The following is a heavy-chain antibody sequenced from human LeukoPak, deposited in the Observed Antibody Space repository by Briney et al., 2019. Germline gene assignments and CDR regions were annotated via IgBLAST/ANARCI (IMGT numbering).Heavy chain of an antibody. D-gene: IGHD1-26*01. CDR2: INPISGGT. J-gene: IGHJ5*02. CDR1: GYTFTGYC. CDR3: ASPSYYGSNWFDP. V-gene: IGHV1-2*02. Sequence: ASVRVSCKASGYTFTGYCMHWVRQAPGQGLEWMGWINPISGGTNYAQKFQGRVTMTRDTSISTAYMELSRLRSDDTAVYYCASPSYYGSNWFDPWGQGTLVTVSS.